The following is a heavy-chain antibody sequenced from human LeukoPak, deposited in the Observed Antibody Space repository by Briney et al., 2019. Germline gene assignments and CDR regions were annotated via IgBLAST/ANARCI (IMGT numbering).Heavy chain of an antibody. V-gene: IGHV3-66*01. D-gene: IGHD1-26*01. CDR2: IYSGGDT. J-gene: IGHJ6*03. Sequence: GGSLRLSCAASGFIVSINYMTWVRQAPGKGLEWVSLIYSGGDTKYADSVKGRFTISRDNAKSSLYLQMNSLRDEDTAVYYCARDPYSGSYGDYYYYYMDVWGKGTTVTISS. CDR3: ARDPYSGSYGDYYYYYMDV. CDR1: GFIVSINY.